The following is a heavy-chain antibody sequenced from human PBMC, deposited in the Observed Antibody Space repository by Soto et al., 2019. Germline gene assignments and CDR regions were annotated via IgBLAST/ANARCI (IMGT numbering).Heavy chain of an antibody. CDR3: ARPRYYYDSSGPPAY. D-gene: IGHD3-22*01. Sequence: PGGSLRLSCAASGFTFDDYGMSWVRQAPGKGLEWVSGINWNGGSTGYADSVKGRFTISRDNAKNSLYLQMNSLRAEDTALYYCARPRYYYDSSGPPAYWGQGTLVTVSS. CDR1: GFTFDDYG. J-gene: IGHJ4*02. V-gene: IGHV3-20*04. CDR2: INWNGGST.